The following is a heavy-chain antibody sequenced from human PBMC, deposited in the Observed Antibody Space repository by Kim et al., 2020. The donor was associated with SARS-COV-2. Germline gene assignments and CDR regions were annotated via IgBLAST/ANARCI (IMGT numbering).Heavy chain of an antibody. V-gene: IGHV5-51*01. CDR3: ARRSSTVAGAYGFDI. D-gene: IGHD6-19*01. Sequence: GESLKISCKGSGYSFSNYWIGWARQMPGKGPEWMGIIYPGDSDTRYSPSFQCQVIISADKSISTAYLQWSSLKASDSAIYYCARRSSTVAGAYGFDIWGQGTMIIVSS. J-gene: IGHJ3*02. CDR1: GYSFSNYW. CDR2: IYPGDSDT.